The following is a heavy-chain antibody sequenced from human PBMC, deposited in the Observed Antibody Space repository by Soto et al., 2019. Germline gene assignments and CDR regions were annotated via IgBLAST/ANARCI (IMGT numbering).Heavy chain of an antibody. D-gene: IGHD2-2*01. V-gene: IGHV3-23*01. CDR2: ISGSGTSP. Sequence: GRSLRLSCAASGFTFSTYTISWVRRPPGKGLEWVSAISGSGTSPSYADSVQGRFTISRDNPKRTLYLQMNNLRAEDTAVYYCAKARCSTTNCYVPDYWGQGTLVTVSS. CDR3: AKARCSTTNCYVPDY. CDR1: GFTFSTYT. J-gene: IGHJ4*02.